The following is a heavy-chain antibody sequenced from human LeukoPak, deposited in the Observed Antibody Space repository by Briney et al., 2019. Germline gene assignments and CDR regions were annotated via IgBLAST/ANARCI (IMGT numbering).Heavy chain of an antibody. J-gene: IGHJ4*02. V-gene: IGHV1-8*01. Sequence: ASVKVSCKASGYTFTSYDINWVRQATGQGLEWMGWMNPNSGNTGYAQKFQGRVTMTRNTSISTAYMELSSLRAEDTAVYYCAREAVELEWYFDYWGQGTLVTVSS. CDR1: GYTFTSYD. CDR3: AREAVELEWYFDY. CDR2: MNPNSGNT. D-gene: IGHD1-1*01.